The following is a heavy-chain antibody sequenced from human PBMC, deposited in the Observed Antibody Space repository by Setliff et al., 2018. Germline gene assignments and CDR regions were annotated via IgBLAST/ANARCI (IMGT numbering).Heavy chain of an antibody. V-gene: IGHV4-4*07. CDR2: LYTSGDT. Sequence: SETLSLTCTVSGGSISSHYWTWIRQPAGKGLEWIGRLYTSGDTNYNPSLKSRVSMSLDTSKNQFSLKLSSVTAADTAVYYCARDRVVVLAGRRGFYFDYWGKGTLVTV. CDR1: GGSISSHY. CDR3: ARDRVVVLAGRRGFYFDY. J-gene: IGHJ4*02. D-gene: IGHD2-15*01.